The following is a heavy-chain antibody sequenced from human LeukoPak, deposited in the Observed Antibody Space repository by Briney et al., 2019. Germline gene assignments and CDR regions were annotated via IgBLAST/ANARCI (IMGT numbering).Heavy chain of an antibody. V-gene: IGHV3-23*01. CDR2: DTGGRA. CDR3: AGSTGYSGLKN. CDR1: GFTFSTYA. D-gene: IGHD1-26*01. J-gene: IGHJ4*02. Sequence: PGGSLRLSCAASGFTFSTYAMTWVRQAPGKGLQWVSTDTGGRAFYADSVEGRFTISRDNSKNTLCLQMNSLRAEDTAVYYCAGSTGYSGLKNWGQGTLVTVSS.